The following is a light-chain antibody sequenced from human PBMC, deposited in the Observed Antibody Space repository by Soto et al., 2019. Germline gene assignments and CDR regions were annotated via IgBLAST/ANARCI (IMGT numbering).Light chain of an antibody. CDR2: GAS. Sequence: DIHMPQSPSSLSASVGDSVTITCRPSQNIDRYLHWYQHIPGKAPKLLIYGASNLQSGVPSRFTGIGSRTHFTLTISSLQPEDSATYYGQQTHSTPPTFGGGTKVE. CDR3: QQTHSTPPT. CDR1: QNIDRY. J-gene: IGKJ4*01. V-gene: IGKV1-39*01.